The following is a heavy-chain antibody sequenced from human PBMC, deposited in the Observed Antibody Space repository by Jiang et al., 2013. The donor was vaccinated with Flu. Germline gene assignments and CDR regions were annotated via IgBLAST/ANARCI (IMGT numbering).Heavy chain of an antibody. V-gene: IGHV5-51*01. J-gene: IGHJ4*02. Sequence: SLNISCKASGYTFSTNWIGWVRQMPGKGLEWMGIIYPGDSDTRYSPSFQGQVTISADKSISTTYLQWTSLKASDAAVYYCATRGYSGSNAHYNYWGQGTLVTVSS. D-gene: IGHD1-26*01. CDR3: ATRGYSGSNAHYNY. CDR2: IYPGDSDT. CDR1: GYTFSTNW.